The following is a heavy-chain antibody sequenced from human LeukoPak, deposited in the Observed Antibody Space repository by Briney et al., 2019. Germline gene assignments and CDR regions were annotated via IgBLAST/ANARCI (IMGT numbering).Heavy chain of an antibody. CDR1: GYTFTNYG. CDR2: ISAYNGNT. D-gene: IGHD3-10*01. J-gene: IGHJ6*03. V-gene: IGHV1-18*01. CDR3: ARDRVVRGADGYYMDV. Sequence: GASVKVSCKASGYTFTNYGISWVRQAPGQGLEWMGWISAYNGNTNYPQKLQGRVTMTTDTSTTTAYMELRSLRSDDTAVYYCARDRVVRGADGYYMDVWGKGTTVTVSS.